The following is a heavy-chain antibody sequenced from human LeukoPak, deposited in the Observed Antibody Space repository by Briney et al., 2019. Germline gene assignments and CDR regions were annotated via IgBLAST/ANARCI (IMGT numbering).Heavy chain of an antibody. Sequence: GGSLRLSCAASGFTFSTYAMSWVRQAPGKGLEWVSHFGGSGGTIYYADSVKGRFTISRDNSKNTLYLQMNSLRAEATAVYYCAKSDCGGDCHLLDYWGQGTLVTVSS. CDR2: FGGSGGTI. J-gene: IGHJ4*02. D-gene: IGHD2-21*02. V-gene: IGHV3-23*01. CDR3: AKSDCGGDCHLLDY. CDR1: GFTFSTYA.